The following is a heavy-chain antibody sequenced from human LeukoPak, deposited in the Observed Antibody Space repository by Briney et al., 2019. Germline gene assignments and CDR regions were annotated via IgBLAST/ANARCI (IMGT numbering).Heavy chain of an antibody. Sequence: GRSLRLSCAASGFTFSSYGMHWVRQAPGKGLEWVAVISYDGSNKYYADSVKGRFTISRDNSKNTLYLQMNSLRAEDTAVYYCARIPTYRRKAYCGGDCYSGIFDYGGQGTLVTVSS. CDR1: GFTFSSYG. V-gene: IGHV3-30*03. CDR2: ISYDGSNK. CDR3: ARIPTYRRKAYCGGDCYSGIFDY. D-gene: IGHD2-21*02. J-gene: IGHJ4*02.